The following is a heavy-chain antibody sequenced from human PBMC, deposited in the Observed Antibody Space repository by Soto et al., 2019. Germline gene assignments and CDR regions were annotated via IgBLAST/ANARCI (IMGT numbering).Heavy chain of an antibody. J-gene: IGHJ6*02. V-gene: IGHV5-51*01. CDR2: IYPDDSDT. Sequence: GESLKISCKGSGYSFGTYWIAWVRHMPGKGLEWMGIIYPDDSDTRYSPSFQGQVTISVDKSITTAYLQWSSLKASDTAMYYYYYYGMDVWGQGTTVTVSS. CDR3: YYYGMDV. CDR1: GYSFGTYW.